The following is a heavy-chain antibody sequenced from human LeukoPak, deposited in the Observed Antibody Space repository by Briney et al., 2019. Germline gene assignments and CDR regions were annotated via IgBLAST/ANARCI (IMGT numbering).Heavy chain of an antibody. CDR3: ATLATIPNYYDSSGYEDY. Sequence: PSETLSLTCTVSGGSISSYYWSWIRQPPGKGLGWIGYIYYSGSTNYNPSLKSRVTISVDTSKNQFSLKLSPVTAADTAVYYCATLATIPNYYDSSGYEDYWGQGTLVTVSS. CDR2: IYYSGST. D-gene: IGHD3-22*01. J-gene: IGHJ4*02. V-gene: IGHV4-59*08. CDR1: GGSISSYY.